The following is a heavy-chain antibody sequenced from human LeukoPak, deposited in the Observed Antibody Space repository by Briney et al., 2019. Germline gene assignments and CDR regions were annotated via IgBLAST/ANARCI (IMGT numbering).Heavy chain of an antibody. J-gene: IGHJ4*02. D-gene: IGHD4-17*01. CDR1: GGSISSGGYY. Sequence: SQTLSLTCTVSGGSISSGGYYWSWIRQPPGEGLEWIGYIYYSGSTYYHPSLKSRVTISLDTSKNQFSLKLTSVTAADTGVYYCARVTTVATSCQFDCWGQGTLVTVSS. CDR3: ARVTTVATSCQFDC. CDR2: IYYSGST. V-gene: IGHV4-30-4*01.